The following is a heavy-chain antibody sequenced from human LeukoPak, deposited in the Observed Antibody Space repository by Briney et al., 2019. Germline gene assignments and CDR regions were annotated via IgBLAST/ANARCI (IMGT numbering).Heavy chain of an antibody. J-gene: IGHJ4*02. CDR3: AKVDDDSSGYYFNY. V-gene: IGHV3-23*01. D-gene: IGHD3-22*01. CDR1: GFTFSSYA. CDR2: ISGSGDST. Sequence: GGSLRLSCAASGFTFSSYAMSWVRRAPGKGLEWVSAISGSGDSTYYADSVKGRFTISRDNSKNTLYLQMNSLRAEDTAVYYCAKVDDDSSGYYFNYWGQGTLVTVSS.